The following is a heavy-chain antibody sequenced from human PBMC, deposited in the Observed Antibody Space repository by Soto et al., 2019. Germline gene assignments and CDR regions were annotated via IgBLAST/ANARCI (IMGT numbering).Heavy chain of an antibody. CDR2: MCQNVDSE. Sequence: QVQLVESGGGVVQPGLSLTLSCAASGFDFNDYAIHWVRQAPGKGLEWVAVMCQNVDSEYYADSVKGRFTISRDNSKSTVYLQMNSLRTEDTAVYYCARDQGLWLGELAPPLAFDNWGPGTLVTVSS. CDR3: ARDQGLWLGELAPPLAFDN. CDR1: GFDFNDYA. D-gene: IGHD3-10*01. J-gene: IGHJ4*02. V-gene: IGHV3-30*03.